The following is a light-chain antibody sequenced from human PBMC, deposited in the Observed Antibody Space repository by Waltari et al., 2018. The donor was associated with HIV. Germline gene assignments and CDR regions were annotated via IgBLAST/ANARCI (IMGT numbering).Light chain of an antibody. V-gene: IGKV1-5*03. CDR1: QRISSW. CDR2: KAS. Sequence: DIQMTQSPSTLSASVGDRVTITCRASQRISSWLAWYQQKPGKAPKLLIYKASTLESGVPSRLSGSGSGTEFTLTISSLQPDDFATYYCQQYISYWTFGQGTKVEIK. CDR3: QQYISYWT. J-gene: IGKJ1*01.